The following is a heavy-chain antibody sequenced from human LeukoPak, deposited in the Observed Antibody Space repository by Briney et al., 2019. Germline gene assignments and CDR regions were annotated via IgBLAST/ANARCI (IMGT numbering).Heavy chain of an antibody. Sequence: GGSLRLSCAASGFTFSSYAMHWVRQAPGKGLEWVAVISYDGSNKYYAGSVKGRFTISRDNSKNTLYLQMNSLRAEDTAVYYCAINSGSYHYFDYWGQGTLVTVSS. D-gene: IGHD1-26*01. J-gene: IGHJ4*02. CDR1: GFTFSSYA. V-gene: IGHV3-30-3*01. CDR2: ISYDGSNK. CDR3: AINSGSYHYFDY.